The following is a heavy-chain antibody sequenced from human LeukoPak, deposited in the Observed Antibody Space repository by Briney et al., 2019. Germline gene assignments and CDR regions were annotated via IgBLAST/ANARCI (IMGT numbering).Heavy chain of an antibody. J-gene: IGHJ4*02. CDR1: LYTFTSSV. V-gene: IGHV1-8*01. CDR2: INPNSGNK. D-gene: IGHD6-13*01. Sequence: ASVKDSCKAPLYTFTSSVLKSVRPATGEGLEWMGWINPNSGNKGYAQKFQGRVTMTRNTSRNTAYMELSRLRSDDTAVYYCARGNRPRRIAAAGIMGYWVEASLLSVSS. CDR3: ARGNRPRRIAAAGIMGY.